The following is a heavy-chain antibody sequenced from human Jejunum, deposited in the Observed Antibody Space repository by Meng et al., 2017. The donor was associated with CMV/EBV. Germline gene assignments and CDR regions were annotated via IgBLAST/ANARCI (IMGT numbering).Heavy chain of an antibody. V-gene: IGHV3-15*01. D-gene: IGHD2-21*01. CDR2: IQTKRESGTT. CDR3: TTMALARYCGIHTNCLGGY. CDR1: AW. Sequence: AWMHWVRQTPEKGLEWVGRIQTKRESGTTDYAAPVKGRFTISTDDSKNTLYLLMNSLKTEDTAVYYCTTMALARYCGIHTNCLGGYWGQGTPVTVSS. J-gene: IGHJ4*02.